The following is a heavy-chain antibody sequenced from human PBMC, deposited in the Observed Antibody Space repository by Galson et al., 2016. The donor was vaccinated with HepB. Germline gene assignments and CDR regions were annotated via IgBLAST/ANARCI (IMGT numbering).Heavy chain of an antibody. CDR3: ARDVSGYSGVQ. Sequence: SLRLSCAASGFSSSSYSMNWIRRAPGKGLEWVSSITSRSNYIHYADSVKGRFTISRDNAKKSLYLQMNSLRVEDTAMYYCARDVSGYSGVQWGQGTLVTVS. D-gene: IGHD5-12*01. CDR1: GFSSSSYS. CDR2: ITSRSNYI. V-gene: IGHV3-21*01. J-gene: IGHJ4*02.